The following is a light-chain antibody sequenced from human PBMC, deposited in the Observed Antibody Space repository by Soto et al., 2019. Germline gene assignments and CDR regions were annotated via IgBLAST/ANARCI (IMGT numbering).Light chain of an antibody. CDR3: QQYGSSQWT. V-gene: IGKV3-20*01. J-gene: IGKJ1*01. CDR2: GAS. Sequence: EIVLTQSPGTLSLSPGERATLSCRASQSVSSSYLAWYQQKPGQAPTLLIYGASSRATGIPDTFSGSGSGTDFTLTISRLEPEDFAVYYCQQYGSSQWTFGQGTKVEIK. CDR1: QSVSSSY.